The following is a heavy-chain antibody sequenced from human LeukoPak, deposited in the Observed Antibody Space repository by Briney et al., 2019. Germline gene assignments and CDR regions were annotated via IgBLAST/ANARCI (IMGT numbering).Heavy chain of an antibody. D-gene: IGHD2-21*02. Sequence: PGGSLRLSCAASGFTFSSYGMHWVRQAPGKGLEGVAVIWYDGTNKYYADSVKGRFTISRDNSKNTLYLQMNSLSAEDTAVYYCARQGDTGSWYFDYWGQGTLVTVSS. CDR1: GFTFSSYG. CDR2: IWYDGTNK. V-gene: IGHV3-33*01. CDR3: ARQGDTGSWYFDY. J-gene: IGHJ4*02.